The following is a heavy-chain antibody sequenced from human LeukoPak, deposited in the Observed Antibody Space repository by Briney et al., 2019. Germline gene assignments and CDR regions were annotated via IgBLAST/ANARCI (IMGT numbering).Heavy chain of an antibody. CDR2: IYYSGNT. J-gene: IGHJ4*02. CDR3: ARQTGSGLFILP. Sequence: TSETLSLTCTVSGVSISSSNSYWGWIRQPPGKGLEWIGSIYYSGNTYYNASLKSQVSISIDTSKNRFSLRLTSVTAADTAVYYCARQTGSGLFILPGGQGTLVTVSS. D-gene: IGHD3/OR15-3a*01. V-gene: IGHV4-39*01. CDR1: GVSISSSNSY.